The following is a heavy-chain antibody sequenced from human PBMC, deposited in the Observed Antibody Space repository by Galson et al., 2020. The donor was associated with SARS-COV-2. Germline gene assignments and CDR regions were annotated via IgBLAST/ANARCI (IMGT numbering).Heavy chain of an antibody. CDR1: GYSISNGFY. V-gene: IGHV4-38-2*01. J-gene: IGHJ4*02. CDR3: ARGPYCSGGICYPDFDY. CDR2: IYHNGNT. Sequence: SETLSLTCPVSGYSISNGFYWGWIRQPPGKGLEWIGSIYHNGNTYYNPSLKSRVTISVDKSNNHFSLKLNSLTAADTAVYSCARGPYCSGGICYPDFDYWGQGTLVTVSS. D-gene: IGHD2-15*01.